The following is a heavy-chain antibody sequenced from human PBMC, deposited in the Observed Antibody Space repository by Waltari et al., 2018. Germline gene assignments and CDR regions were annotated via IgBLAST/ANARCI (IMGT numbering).Heavy chain of an antibody. V-gene: IGHV4-38-2*01. CDR3: ARYSGSYEAFDI. Sequence: QVQLQESGPGLVKPSETLSLTCPVSGYSISSGYSWGWTRQPPGKGLEWIGSIYHSGSTYYNPSLKSRVTISVDTSKNQFSLKLSSVTAADTAVYYCARYSGSYEAFDIWGQGTMVTVSS. J-gene: IGHJ3*02. CDR2: IYHSGST. D-gene: IGHD1-26*01. CDR1: GYSISSGYS.